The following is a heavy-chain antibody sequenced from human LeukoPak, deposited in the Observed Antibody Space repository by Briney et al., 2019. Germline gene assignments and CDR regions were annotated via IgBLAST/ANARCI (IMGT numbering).Heavy chain of an antibody. V-gene: IGHV1-2*02. CDR3: ARGGLVYDFLSGYYAPGLEYFHH. CDR2: INPNSGDT. D-gene: IGHD3-3*01. CDR1: GYTFTGYY. Sequence: GASVKVSCKASGYTFTGYYIHWVRQAPGQGLEWMGLINPNSGDTKYAQKFQGRITVTRDTSIRTSYMELSSLRSDDTAVYYCARGGLVYDFLSGYYAPGLEYFHHWGQGSLVIVSS. J-gene: IGHJ1*01.